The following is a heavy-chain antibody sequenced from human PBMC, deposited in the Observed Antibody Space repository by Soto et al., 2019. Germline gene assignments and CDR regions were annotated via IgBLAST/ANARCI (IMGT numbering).Heavy chain of an antibody. D-gene: IGHD3-22*01. Sequence: SGPTLVNPTQTLTLTCTFSGFSLSTSGMCVSWIRQPPGKALEWLALIDWDDDKYYSTSLKTRLTISKDTSKNQVVLTMTNMDPVDTATYYCARIRDYDDSSGYRVLGAFDIWGQGTMVTVSS. CDR1: GFSLSTSGMC. J-gene: IGHJ3*02. V-gene: IGHV2-70*01. CDR2: IDWDDDK. CDR3: ARIRDYDDSSGYRVLGAFDI.